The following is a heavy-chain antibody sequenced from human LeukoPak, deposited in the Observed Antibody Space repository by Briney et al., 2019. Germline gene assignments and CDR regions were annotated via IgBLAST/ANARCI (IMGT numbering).Heavy chain of an antibody. D-gene: IGHD5-24*01. Sequence: PGGSLRLSCAASGFTFDDYGMSWVRQAPGKGLEWVSGINWNGGSTGYADSVKGRFTISRDDAKNSLYLQMNSLRVEDTAVYYCAPEGDGYILFDYWGQGTLVTVSS. CDR1: GFTFDDYG. J-gene: IGHJ4*02. V-gene: IGHV3-20*04. CDR2: INWNGGST. CDR3: APEGDGYILFDY.